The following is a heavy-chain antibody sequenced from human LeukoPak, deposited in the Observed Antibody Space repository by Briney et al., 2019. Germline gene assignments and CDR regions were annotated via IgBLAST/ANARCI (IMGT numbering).Heavy chain of an antibody. Sequence: PSETLSLTCTVSGGSISSSSYYWGWIRQPPGKGLEWIGSIYYSGSTYYNPSLKSRVTISVDTSKNQFSLTLSSVTAADTAVYYCARSDSRITIFGVVITPLDYWGQGTLVTVSS. CDR3: ARSDSRITIFGVVITPLDY. D-gene: IGHD3-3*01. CDR1: GGSISSSSYY. CDR2: IYYSGST. V-gene: IGHV4-39*01. J-gene: IGHJ4*02.